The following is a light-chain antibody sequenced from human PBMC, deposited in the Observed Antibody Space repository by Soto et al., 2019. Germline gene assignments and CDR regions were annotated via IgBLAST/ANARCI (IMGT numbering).Light chain of an antibody. CDR1: SSDVGGYKY. V-gene: IGLV2-14*03. Sequence: QSVLTQPASVPGSPGQSITISCTGTSSDVGGYKYVSWYQQHPGKAPKLMIYDVSNRPSGVSNRFSGSKSGNTASLTISGLQAEDEADYYCQSYDGSDQVFGGGTKLTVL. CDR2: DVS. CDR3: QSYDGSDQV. J-gene: IGLJ3*02.